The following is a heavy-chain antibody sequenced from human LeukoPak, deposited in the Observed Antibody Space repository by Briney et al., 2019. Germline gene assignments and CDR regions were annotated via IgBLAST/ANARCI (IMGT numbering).Heavy chain of an antibody. Sequence: SETLSLTCTVSGVSISSYYWSWIRQPPGRGLEWIGYIYYSGSTSYNSSLKSRVTILVDTSKNQFSLKLSSVTAADTAVYYCAREVQHYAGSVYDHDAFDIWGQGTMVTVSS. CDR2: IYYSGST. CDR1: GVSISSYY. CDR3: AREVQHYAGSVYDHDAFDI. V-gene: IGHV4-59*12. J-gene: IGHJ3*02. D-gene: IGHD3-22*01.